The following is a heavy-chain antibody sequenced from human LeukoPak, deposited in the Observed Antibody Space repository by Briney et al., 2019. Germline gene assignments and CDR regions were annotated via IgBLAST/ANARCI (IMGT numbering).Heavy chain of an antibody. CDR2: ISGSGGNT. J-gene: IGHJ4*02. D-gene: IGHD4-23*01. CDR1: GFTFRAYA. Sequence: PGGSLRLSCAASGFTFRAYAMSWVRKVPGKGLEWVSSISGSGGNTYYADSVKGRFTISRDNSKNTLYMQMNSLRAEDTAVYYCAKLVTHFDYWGQGTLVTVSS. V-gene: IGHV3-23*01. CDR3: AKLVTHFDY.